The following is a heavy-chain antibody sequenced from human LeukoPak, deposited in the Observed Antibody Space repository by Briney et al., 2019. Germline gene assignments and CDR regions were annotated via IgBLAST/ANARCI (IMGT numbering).Heavy chain of an antibody. CDR3: ARGRVARAPFFDY. Sequence: SETLSLTCTVYGGSFSGYYWSWIRQPPGKGLEWIGEIYHTGSTGYNPSLKSRVTVSVDTSKNQFALKLSSVTAADTAVYYCARGRVARAPFFDYWGQGTLVTVSS. D-gene: IGHD2-15*01. V-gene: IGHV4-34*01. J-gene: IGHJ4*02. CDR2: IYHTGST. CDR1: GGSFSGYY.